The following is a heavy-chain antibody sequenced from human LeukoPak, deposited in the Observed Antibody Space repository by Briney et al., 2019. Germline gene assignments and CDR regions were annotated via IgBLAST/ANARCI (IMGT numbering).Heavy chain of an antibody. D-gene: IGHD7-27*01. CDR3: AREGGELGIGPWFDP. CDR1: GGSISSYY. Sequence: PSETLSLTCTVSGGSISSYYWSWIRQPAGKGLEWIGRIYTSGSTNYNPPLKSRVTMSVDTSKNQFSLKLSSVTAADTAVYYCAREGGELGIGPWFDPWGQGTLVTVSS. J-gene: IGHJ5*02. V-gene: IGHV4-4*07. CDR2: IYTSGST.